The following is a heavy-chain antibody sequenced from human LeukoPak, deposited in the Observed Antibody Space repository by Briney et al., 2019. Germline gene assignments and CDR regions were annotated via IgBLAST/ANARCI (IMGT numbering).Heavy chain of an antibody. CDR1: GGSINSSS. CDR3: ARGYTYGDF. V-gene: IGHV4-59*08. Sequence: PSGTLSLSCSVSGGSINSSSWSWIRQPPGKGLEWIAYMYYTETTKYNPSLSSRVTISVDASKNQFPLKLTSVTAADTAVYYCARGYTYGDFWGPGTLVTVSS. J-gene: IGHJ4*02. D-gene: IGHD5-18*01. CDR2: MYYTETT.